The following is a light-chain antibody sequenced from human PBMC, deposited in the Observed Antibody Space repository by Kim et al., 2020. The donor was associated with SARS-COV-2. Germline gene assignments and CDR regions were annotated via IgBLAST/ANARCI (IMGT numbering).Light chain of an antibody. CDR3: ATWDTSVGSVV. V-gene: IGLV1-51*01. CDR1: TPNIDKGY. CDR2: DDN. Sequence: GQMVTIPCSATTPNIDKGYVSCYQHLPGRAPRLLIYDDNKRPSEIPDRFSGSKSGTSATLGITGLQTGDEGIYYCATWDTSVGSVVFGGGTQLTVL. J-gene: IGLJ3*02.